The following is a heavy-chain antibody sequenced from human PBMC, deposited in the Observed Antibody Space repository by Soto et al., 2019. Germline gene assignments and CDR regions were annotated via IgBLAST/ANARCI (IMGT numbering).Heavy chain of an antibody. CDR3: ARWGCSGSNCNLNQRSFDL. V-gene: IGHV3-33*01. D-gene: IGHD2-15*01. CDR1: GFICIEYG. Sequence: VGSLRHSSTASGFICIEYGMRWVRQAPGKGLEWVAVIWYDGSNKYYADSVKGRFTFSRDNSKNTMSLQMNSLRVEDTAIYYCARWGCSGSNCNLNQRSFDLWGQGTLVTVSS. J-gene: IGHJ4*02. CDR2: IWYDGSNK.